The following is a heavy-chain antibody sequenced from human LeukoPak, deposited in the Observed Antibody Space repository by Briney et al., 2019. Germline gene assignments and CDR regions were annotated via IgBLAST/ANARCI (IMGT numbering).Heavy chain of an antibody. CDR1: GFTFSSYS. Sequence: GGSLRLSCAASGFTFSSYSMNWVRQAPGKGLEWVSSISSSSSYIYYADSVKGRFTISRDNSKNTLYLQMNSLRAEDTAVYYCAKAPEAVAGTVLDLWGRGTLVTVSS. J-gene: IGHJ2*01. CDR2: ISSSSSYI. V-gene: IGHV3-21*04. CDR3: AKAPEAVAGTVLDL. D-gene: IGHD6-19*01.